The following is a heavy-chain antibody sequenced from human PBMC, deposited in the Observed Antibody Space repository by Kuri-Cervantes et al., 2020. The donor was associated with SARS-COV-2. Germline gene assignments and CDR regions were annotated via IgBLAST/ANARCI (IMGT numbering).Heavy chain of an antibody. Sequence: KVSCKGSGYSFSTSWMHWVRQMPGKGLEWMGRIDPSDSYTDYRPSLQGHVTFSVDRSINTAYMQWSDLKSSDTAVYFCARWDGFALDLWGQGTLVTVSS. CDR3: ARWDGFALDL. CDR1: GYSFSTSW. J-gene: IGHJ5*02. V-gene: IGHV5-10-1*01. CDR2: IDPSDSYT. D-gene: IGHD5-24*01.